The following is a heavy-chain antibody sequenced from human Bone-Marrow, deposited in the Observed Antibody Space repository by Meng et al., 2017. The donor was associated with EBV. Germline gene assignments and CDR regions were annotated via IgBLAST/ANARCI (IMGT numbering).Heavy chain of an antibody. D-gene: IGHD3-10*01. CDR2: LIPMVGAP. V-gene: IGHV1-69*01. Sequence: VELLQSGAELKKPGSSVKASCRTSGGTFRSDAVSWVRQAPGQGLEWMGGLIPMVGAPHYAQKFQGRVKIIADESTSTHSMELTSLRSEDTAMYYCASESGRGFTPDYWGQGTLVTVSS. CDR3: ASESGRGFTPDY. J-gene: IGHJ4*02. CDR1: GGTFRSDA.